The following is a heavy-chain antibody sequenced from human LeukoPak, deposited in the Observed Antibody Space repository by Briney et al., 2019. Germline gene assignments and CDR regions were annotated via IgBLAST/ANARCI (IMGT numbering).Heavy chain of an antibody. CDR2: ISPGSSYR. J-gene: IGHJ4*02. D-gene: IGHD2-2*01. Sequence: GESLRLSCAASGFSFSAYSINWVRQAPGKGLEWVSSISPGSSYRHYADSVKGRFTISRDNAKSSLYLQMNSLGAEDTALYYCARGRGCSSMSCYPDYWGQGTLVTVSS. CDR3: ARGRGCSSMSCYPDY. V-gene: IGHV3-21*01. CDR1: GFSFSAYS.